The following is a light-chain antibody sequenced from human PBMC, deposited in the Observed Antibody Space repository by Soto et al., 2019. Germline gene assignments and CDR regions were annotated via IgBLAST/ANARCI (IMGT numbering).Light chain of an antibody. CDR1: SSNVGGHNY. Sequence: QSALTHPASASGSPGQSITISCPDNSSNVGGHNYVSWYQQHTGKAPKHMIYDVSNRPSGVSNRFSGSKSGNTASLTISGLQAEDEADYYCSSYTSSSTRVFGTGPQLTVL. CDR3: SSYTSSSTRV. J-gene: IGLJ1*01. CDR2: DVS. V-gene: IGLV2-14*01.